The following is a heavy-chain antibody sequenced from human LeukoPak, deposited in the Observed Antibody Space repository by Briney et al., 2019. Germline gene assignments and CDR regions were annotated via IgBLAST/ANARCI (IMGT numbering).Heavy chain of an antibody. V-gene: IGHV1-24*01. J-gene: IGHJ4*02. CDR1: GNTLTDLS. CDR3: AAEGQWSLVHYFNS. CDR2: FDPEDAEV. D-gene: IGHD2-15*01. Sequence: ASVKVSCKVSGNTLTDLSIHWVRQAPEKGLDWMGGFDPEDAEVFYAEKFQDRVTMTEDPSTDTAYLELSSLRSEDTAVYYCAAEGQWSLVHYFNSWGQGTLVTVSS.